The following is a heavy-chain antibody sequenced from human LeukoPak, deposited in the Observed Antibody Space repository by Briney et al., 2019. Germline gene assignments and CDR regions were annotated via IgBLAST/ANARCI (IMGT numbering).Heavy chain of an antibody. CDR1: GYSISSGYY. CDR2: IYHSGST. Sequence: PSETLSLTCTVSGYSISSGYYWGWIRQPPGKGLEWIGSIYHSGSTYYNPSLKSRVTISVDTSKNQFSLKLSSVTAADTAVYYCASVVYYYGSGIPYYFDYWGQGTLVTVSS. D-gene: IGHD3-10*01. V-gene: IGHV4-38-2*02. CDR3: ASVVYYYGSGIPYYFDY. J-gene: IGHJ4*02.